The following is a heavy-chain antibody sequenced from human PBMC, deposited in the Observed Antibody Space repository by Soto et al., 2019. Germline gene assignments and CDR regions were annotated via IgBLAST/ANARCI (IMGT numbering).Heavy chain of an antibody. V-gene: IGHV3-48*03. D-gene: IGHD3-3*01. CDR2: ISSSGSTI. Sequence: PGGSLRLSCAASGFTCSSYEMNWVRQAPGKGLEWVSYISSSGSTIYYADSVKGRFTISRDNAKNSLYLQMNSLRAEDTAVYYCARDPTIFGVGTYYFDYWGQGTLVTVSS. J-gene: IGHJ4*02. CDR3: ARDPTIFGVGTYYFDY. CDR1: GFTCSSYE.